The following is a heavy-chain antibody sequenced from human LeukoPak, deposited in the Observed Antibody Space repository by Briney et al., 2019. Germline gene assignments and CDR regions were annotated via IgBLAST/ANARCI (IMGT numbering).Heavy chain of an antibody. CDR3: ARGGSSSWYLYFDY. D-gene: IGHD6-13*01. J-gene: IGHJ4*02. Sequence: PSETLSLTCADYGGSFSGYYWSWIRQPPGKGLEWIGEINHSGSTNYNPSLKSRVTISVDTSKNQFSLKLSSVTAADTAVYYCARGGSSSWYLYFDYWGQGTLVTVSS. CDR2: INHSGST. V-gene: IGHV4-34*01. CDR1: GGSFSGYY.